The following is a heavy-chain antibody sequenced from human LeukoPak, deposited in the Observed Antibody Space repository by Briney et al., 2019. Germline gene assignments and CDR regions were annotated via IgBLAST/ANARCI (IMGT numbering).Heavy chain of an antibody. V-gene: IGHV3-9*01. J-gene: IGHJ6*03. CDR1: GFTFDDYA. CDR3: AKTSAIWYGYYYYMDV. CDR2: ISWKNETL. Sequence: GGSLRLSCAASGFTFDDYAMHWVRQAPGKGLEWVSGISWKNETLGYADSVKGRFTISRDNAKNSLYLEMNRLRAEDTALYYCAKTSAIWYGYYYYMDVWGKGTTVTVSS. D-gene: IGHD6-13*01.